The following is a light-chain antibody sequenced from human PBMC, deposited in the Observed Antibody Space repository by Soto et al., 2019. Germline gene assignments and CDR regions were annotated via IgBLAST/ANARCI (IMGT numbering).Light chain of an antibody. CDR1: SSVANY. CDR3: QQSYGTPIT. Sequence: DIHMTQSPSSLSSSVWDIFTITCRANSSVANYLHWYQQKSGRVPKLLIYAASNLQGGVPSRFSGRGSGTDFTLTISSLQPEDFATHYCQQSYGTPITFGQGTRLQIK. CDR2: AAS. J-gene: IGKJ5*01. V-gene: IGKV1-39*01.